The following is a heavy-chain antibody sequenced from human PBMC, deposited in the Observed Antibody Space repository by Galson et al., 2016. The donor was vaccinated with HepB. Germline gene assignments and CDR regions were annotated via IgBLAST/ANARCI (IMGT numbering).Heavy chain of an antibody. V-gene: IGHV3-30-3*01. CDR1: GITFSSYA. D-gene: IGHD4-17*01. J-gene: IGHJ5*02. CDR3: ARGPLTVNTYCCWFDP. CDR2: ISYDGSNK. Sequence: SLRLSCAASGITFSSYAMHWVRQAPGKGLEWVAVISYDGSNKYYADSVKGRFTISRDNSKNTLYLQMNSLRAEDTAVYSCARGPLTVNTYCCWFDPWGQGTLVTVSS.